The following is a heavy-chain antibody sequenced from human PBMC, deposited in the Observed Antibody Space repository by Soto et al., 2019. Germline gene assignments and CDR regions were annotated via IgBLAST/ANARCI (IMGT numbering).Heavy chain of an antibody. CDR3: ARSVEGHFDY. Sequence: GGSLRLSCAASGFTFSIYSMNWVRQAPGKGLEWVSYITSDRKTIHYADSVKGRFTISRDNAKNSLYLQMNSLRDEDTAVYYCARSVEGHFDYWGQGTLVTVSS. V-gene: IGHV3-48*02. CDR1: GFTFSIYS. D-gene: IGHD6-19*01. CDR2: ITSDRKTI. J-gene: IGHJ4*02.